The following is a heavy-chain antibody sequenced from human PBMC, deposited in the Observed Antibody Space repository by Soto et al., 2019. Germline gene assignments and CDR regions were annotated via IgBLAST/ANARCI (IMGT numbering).Heavy chain of an antibody. J-gene: IGHJ4*02. CDR1: GYGFTTYG. D-gene: IGHD1-1*01. V-gene: IGHV1-18*01. CDR3: ARGRYGDY. CDR2: ISAHNGNT. Sequence: QVHLVQSGAEVKKHGASVKVSCKGSGYGFTTYGITWVRQAPGQGLEWMAWISAHNGNTNYAQKLQGRVTVTRDTSTSTAYMELRSLRSDDTAVYYCARGRYGDYWGQGALATVSS.